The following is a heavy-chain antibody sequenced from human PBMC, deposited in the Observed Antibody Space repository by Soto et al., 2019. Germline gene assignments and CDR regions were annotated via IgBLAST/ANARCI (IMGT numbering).Heavy chain of an antibody. CDR3: ARDGLGSGYLEKYYYYGMDV. Sequence: EVQLVESGGGLVQPGGSLRLSCAASGFTFSSYSMNWVRQAPGKGLEWVSYISSSSSTIYYADSVKGRFTISRDNAKNSLYLQMNSLGDEDTAVYYCARDGLGSGYLEKYYYYGMDVWGQGTTVTVSS. D-gene: IGHD3-3*01. J-gene: IGHJ6*02. CDR1: GFTFSSYS. V-gene: IGHV3-48*02. CDR2: ISSSSSTI.